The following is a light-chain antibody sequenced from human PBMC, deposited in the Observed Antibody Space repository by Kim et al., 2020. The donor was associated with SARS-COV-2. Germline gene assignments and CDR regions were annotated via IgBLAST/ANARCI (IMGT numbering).Light chain of an antibody. V-gene: IGLV6-57*01. CDR1: SGSIVSDF. Sequence: NFMLTQSYSVSQSPGKTVIISCTRSSGSIVSDFVQWFQQRPGSSPTTVIYEDHKRPSGVPDRFSGSVDSSSNSASLTISGLRAEDEADYYCQSYDDNIWVFGGGTQLTVL. CDR2: EDH. J-gene: IGLJ3*02. CDR3: QSYDDNIWV.